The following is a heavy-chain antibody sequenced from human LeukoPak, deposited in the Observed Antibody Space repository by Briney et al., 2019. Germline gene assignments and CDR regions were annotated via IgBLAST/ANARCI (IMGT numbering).Heavy chain of an antibody. J-gene: IGHJ4*02. Sequence: SETLSLTCIVSGGSISSSSDYWGWIRQPPGKGLECIGIIYYSGSTDYNPSLKSRVTISVDTSKNQFSLKLSSVTAADTAVYYCAREVDYGDYGYFDYWGQGTLVTVSS. CDR2: IYYSGST. V-gene: IGHV4-39*07. CDR3: AREVDYGDYGYFDY. CDR1: GGSISSSSDY. D-gene: IGHD4-17*01.